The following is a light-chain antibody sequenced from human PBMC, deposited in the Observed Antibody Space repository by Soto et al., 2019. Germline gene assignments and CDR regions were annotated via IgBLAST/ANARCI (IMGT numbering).Light chain of an antibody. CDR3: QQRGDWPPIT. CDR2: NAS. Sequence: EIVLTQSPATLSLSPGERAILSCRASQSVSTFLAWFQQKPGQPPRLLIYNASNRTTGIPARFSGSGSGTDFTLTISSLEPEDFAVYYCQQRGDWPPITFGQETRVEIK. CDR1: QSVSTF. V-gene: IGKV3-11*01. J-gene: IGKJ5*01.